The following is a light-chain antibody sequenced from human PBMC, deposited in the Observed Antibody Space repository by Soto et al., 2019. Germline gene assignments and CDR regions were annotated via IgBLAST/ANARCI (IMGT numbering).Light chain of an antibody. CDR1: QSVFYSSNNKNY. J-gene: IGKJ3*01. CDR2: WAS. Sequence: DIVMTQSPDSLAVSLGERDTINCKSSQSVFYSSNNKNYLAWYQQKPGQPPKLLIYWASTRESGVPDRFRGSGSGTDFTLTISSLQAEDVAVYYCQQYYSLPLTFGPGTKVEIK. V-gene: IGKV4-1*01. CDR3: QQYYSLPLT.